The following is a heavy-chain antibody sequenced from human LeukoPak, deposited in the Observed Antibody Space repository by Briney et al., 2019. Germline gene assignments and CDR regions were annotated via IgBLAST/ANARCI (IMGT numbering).Heavy chain of an antibody. CDR2: ISAYNGNT. Sequence: ASVKVSCKASGYTFTSYGISWVRQAPGQGLEWMGWISAYNGNTNYAQELQGRVTMTTDTSTSTAYMELRSLRSDDTAVYYCARHYYYDSSGYYSSQYYFDYWGQGTLVTVSS. V-gene: IGHV1-18*01. D-gene: IGHD3-22*01. CDR3: ARHYYYDSSGYYSSQYYFDY. CDR1: GYTFTSYG. J-gene: IGHJ4*02.